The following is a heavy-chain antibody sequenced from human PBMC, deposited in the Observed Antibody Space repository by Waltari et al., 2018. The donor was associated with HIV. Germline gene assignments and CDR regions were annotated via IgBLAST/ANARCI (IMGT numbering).Heavy chain of an antibody. D-gene: IGHD6-19*01. CDR3: ARGAVYSSGPYDAFDV. Sequence: VQLVESGGGLVQPGGSLTLSCTASKFIFSNYWMTWVRQAPGKGLDWVADISSDGNEDFYSDSLKGRFVISRDNVKNSLFLQLSHLRVDDTAVYYCARGAVYSSGPYDAFDVWGQGTLVTVSS. CDR1: KFIFSNYW. CDR2: ISSDGNED. V-gene: IGHV3-7*04. J-gene: IGHJ3*01.